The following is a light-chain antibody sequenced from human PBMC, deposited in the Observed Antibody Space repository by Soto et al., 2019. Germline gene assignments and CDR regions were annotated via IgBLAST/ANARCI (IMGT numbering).Light chain of an antibody. CDR1: QSVNNY. CDR3: QQRRVWPLT. Sequence: VLTQSPAILSLSPGERATLSCRASQSVNNYLAWYQQRPGQPPRLLIYDSSNRPTGIPDRFSASGSGTDFTLTISSLEPEDFAVYYCQQRRVWPLTFGGGTKVEIK. V-gene: IGKV3-11*01. J-gene: IGKJ4*01. CDR2: DSS.